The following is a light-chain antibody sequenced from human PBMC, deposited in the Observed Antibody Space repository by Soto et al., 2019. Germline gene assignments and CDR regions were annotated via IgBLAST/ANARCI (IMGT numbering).Light chain of an antibody. V-gene: IGKV1-39*01. J-gene: IGKJ5*01. CDR3: QQRYSTPPIT. Sequence: DIQMTQAPSSLSASVGDRVTITCRASQSISSYLNWYQQKPRKAPKLLXYAASSLQSGVPSRFSGSGSGTDFTPTISSLQPEDFATYYCQQRYSTPPITFGQGTRLEI. CDR1: QSISSY. CDR2: AAS.